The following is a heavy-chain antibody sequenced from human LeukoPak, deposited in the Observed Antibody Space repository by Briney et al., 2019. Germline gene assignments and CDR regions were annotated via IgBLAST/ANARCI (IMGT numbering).Heavy chain of an antibody. V-gene: IGHV4-4*09. J-gene: IGHJ3*02. CDR2: IYSSVST. Sequence: KPSETLSLTCTVSGDSINDHYWSWIRQPPGEGLEWIAYIYSSVSTNYNPSLKSRVTISIDTSKSQFSLKLTSVTAADTAVYYCARPGYDSKEDAFDIWGQGTMVTVSS. CDR1: GDSINDHY. CDR3: ARPGYDSKEDAFDI. D-gene: IGHD3-22*01.